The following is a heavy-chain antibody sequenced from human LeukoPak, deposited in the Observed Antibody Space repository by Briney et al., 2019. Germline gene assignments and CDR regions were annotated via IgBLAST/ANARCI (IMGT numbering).Heavy chain of an antibody. V-gene: IGHV3-74*01. J-gene: IGHJ6*03. CDR1: GFPFSTYW. D-gene: IGHD3/OR15-3a*01. Sequence: GGSLRLSCAASGFPFSTYWMHWVRQAPGKGPVWVSRISSDGIDTNYADSVKGRFTISRDNAKNTLFLQMNSLRAEDTAVYYCARDQGLSSYYYYMDVWGKGTTVTVSS. CDR3: ARDQGLSSYYYYMDV. CDR2: ISSDGIDT.